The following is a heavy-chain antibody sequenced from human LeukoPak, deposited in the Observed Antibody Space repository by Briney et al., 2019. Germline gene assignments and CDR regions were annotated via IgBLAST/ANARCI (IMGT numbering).Heavy chain of an antibody. CDR1: GFTFSNSW. Sequence: GGSLRLSCAASGFTFSNSWMSWVRQAPVKGLEWVANIKEDGSEKFYEDSVKGRFTISRDNVRNSLYLQMNSLRADDTAVYYCARDEFWGQGTLVTVSS. J-gene: IGHJ4*02. CDR2: IKEDGSEK. V-gene: IGHV3-7*01. CDR3: ARDEF.